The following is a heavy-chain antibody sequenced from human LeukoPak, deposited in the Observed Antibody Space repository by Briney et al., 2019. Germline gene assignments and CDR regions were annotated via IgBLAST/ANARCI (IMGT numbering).Heavy chain of an antibody. V-gene: IGHV3-74*01. J-gene: IGHJ5*02. CDR1: GFTFSSYW. D-gene: IGHD3-10*01. CDR3: AKGSSLRFGELGS. Sequence: GGSLRLSCGASGFTFSSYWMHWVRQAPGKGLVWVSRINNDGSSTSYADSVQGRFTISRDNAKNTLYLQMNTLRADDTAVYYCAKGSSLRFGELGSWGQGILVTVSS. CDR2: INNDGSST.